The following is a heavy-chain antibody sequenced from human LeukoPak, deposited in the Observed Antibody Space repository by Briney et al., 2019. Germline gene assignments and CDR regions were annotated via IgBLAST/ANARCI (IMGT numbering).Heavy chain of an antibody. CDR3: ARGRSYGFDFDF. CDR2: KYYSGST. V-gene: IGHV4-61*01. Sequence: SEPLSLTCDLSGVSINTCCYYCPWIRQPPRKGLEWIGYKYYSGSTRYNSSLRSRLTISLDTSKNQFSLRLTAVTAADTAVYYCARGRSYGFDFDFWGPGTLVIVSS. CDR1: GVSINTCCYY. J-gene: IGHJ4*02. D-gene: IGHD5-18*01.